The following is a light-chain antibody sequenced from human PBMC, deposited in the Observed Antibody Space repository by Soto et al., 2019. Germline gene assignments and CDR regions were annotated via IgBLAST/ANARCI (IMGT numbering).Light chain of an antibody. CDR2: EVT. V-gene: IGLV2-8*01. Sequence: QYALTQPPSASGSPGQSVAISCTGTSSDVGGYNYVSWYQQHPGKAPKLMIYEVTKRPSGVPDRFSGSKSGNTASLTVSGLQAEDEADYYCTTYAGSNTFVVYGGGTKVTVL. J-gene: IGLJ3*02. CDR1: SSDVGGYNY. CDR3: TTYAGSNTFVV.